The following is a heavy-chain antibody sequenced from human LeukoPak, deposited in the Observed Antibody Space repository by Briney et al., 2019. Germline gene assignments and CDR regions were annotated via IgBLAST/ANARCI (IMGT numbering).Heavy chain of an antibody. Sequence: GGSLRLSCAASGFTFSSYSMNWVRQAPGKGLEWVSSISSSSSYIYYADSVKGRFTISRDNAKNSLYLQMNSLRAEDTAVYYCARRDGYGDYPDAFDIWGQGTMVTVSS. CDR1: GFTFSSYS. CDR3: ARRDGYGDYPDAFDI. V-gene: IGHV3-21*01. D-gene: IGHD4-17*01. J-gene: IGHJ3*02. CDR2: ISSSSSYI.